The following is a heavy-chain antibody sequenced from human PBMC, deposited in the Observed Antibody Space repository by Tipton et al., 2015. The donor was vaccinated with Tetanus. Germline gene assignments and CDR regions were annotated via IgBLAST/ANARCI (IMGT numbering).Heavy chain of an antibody. V-gene: IGHV3-7*01. D-gene: IGHD3-9*01. CDR3: ARGEHYEILTTGSYRNRYKGLDV. CDR2: IRQDGSEK. Sequence: SLRLSCTGSGFTFGDFAVSWLRQAPGKGLEWVANIRQDGSEKYYVDSVKGRFTISRDNAKNSLSLQVNSLRAEDTAVYYCARGEHYEILTTGSYRNRYKGLDVWGQGTTVTVSS. CDR1: GFTFGDFA. J-gene: IGHJ6*02.